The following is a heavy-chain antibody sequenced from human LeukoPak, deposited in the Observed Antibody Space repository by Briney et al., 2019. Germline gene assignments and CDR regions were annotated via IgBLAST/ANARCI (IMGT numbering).Heavy chain of an antibody. V-gene: IGHV3-23*01. Sequence: PGGSLRLSCAASGFTFSSYAMSWVRQAPGKGLEWVSYISSSGSTIYYADSVKGRFTISRDNSKNTLYLQMNSLRAEDTAVYYCAKLYTRSIAVAGTADYWGQGTLVTVSS. CDR2: ISSSGSTI. J-gene: IGHJ4*02. CDR3: AKLYTRSIAVAGTADY. CDR1: GFTFSSYA. D-gene: IGHD6-19*01.